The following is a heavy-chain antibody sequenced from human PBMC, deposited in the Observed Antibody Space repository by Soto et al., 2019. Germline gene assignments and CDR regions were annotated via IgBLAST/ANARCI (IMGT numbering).Heavy chain of an antibody. D-gene: IGHD6-13*01. CDR1: GFTFTDYA. CDR3: ARDGKHSNGWWAAFDI. Sequence: EVQVLESGGGLVQPGGSLRLSCAASGFTFTDYAMNWVRQAPGKGLEWVSTISGSGANTYYADSVRGRFTISRDNTKNTLSLQMSSLRAADTAVDCCARDGKHSNGWWAAFDIWGQGTAVTVS. J-gene: IGHJ3*02. V-gene: IGHV3-23*01. CDR2: ISGSGANT.